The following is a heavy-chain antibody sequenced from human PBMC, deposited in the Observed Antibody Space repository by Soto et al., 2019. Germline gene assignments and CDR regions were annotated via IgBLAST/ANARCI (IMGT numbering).Heavy chain of an antibody. CDR3: AKDFTAYLSSWFHL. CDR1: EFTFSSNA. CDR2: ITGSGSTT. V-gene: IGHV3-23*01. D-gene: IGHD6-13*01. Sequence: EVQLLESGGGLVQPGGSLRLSCAASEFTFSSNAIHWVRQAPGKGLEWVSGITGSGSTTFYADSVKGRFTISRDNSKNTLYLHMSSLRAEDTATYYCAKDFTAYLSSWFHLWGQGTLVTVSS. J-gene: IGHJ5*02.